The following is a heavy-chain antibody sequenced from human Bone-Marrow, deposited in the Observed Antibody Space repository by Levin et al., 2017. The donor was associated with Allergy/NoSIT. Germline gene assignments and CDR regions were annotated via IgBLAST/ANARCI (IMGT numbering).Heavy chain of an antibody. CDR1: GYTFTGYY. CDR2: INPNSGGT. CDR3: ARDNYVSGSSPPGYYGMDV. J-gene: IGHJ6*01. V-gene: IGHV1-2*02. D-gene: IGHD3-10*01. Sequence: ASVKVSCKASGYTFTGYYMHWVRQAPGQGFEWMGWINPNSGGTNYAQKFQGRVTMTRDTSISTAYMELSRLRSDDTAVYYFARDNYVSGSSPPGYYGMDVWGQGTTVTVSS.